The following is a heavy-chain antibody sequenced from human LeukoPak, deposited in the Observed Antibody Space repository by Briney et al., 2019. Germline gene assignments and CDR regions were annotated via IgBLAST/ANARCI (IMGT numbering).Heavy chain of an antibody. V-gene: IGHV4-59*01. CDR1: GGSISRYY. Sequence: SESLSLTWTVAGGSISRYYWSWVRQPQGKGLEWIGYISYSGSTNYTPSLKSRVTISVDTSTNQFSLKLSSVTAADTAVYYCARGAGYYDSSGYYRYWGQGTLVTVSS. CDR2: ISYSGST. D-gene: IGHD3-22*01. J-gene: IGHJ4*02. CDR3: ARGAGYYDSSGYYRY.